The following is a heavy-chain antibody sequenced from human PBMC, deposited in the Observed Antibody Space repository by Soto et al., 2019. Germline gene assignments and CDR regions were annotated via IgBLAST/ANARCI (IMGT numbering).Heavy chain of an antibody. V-gene: IGHV5-51*01. J-gene: IGHJ6*02. Sequence: LKISCKTSGYSFSNYWIGWVRQMRGKGLEWVGVMYPGDSQTRYSPSSQGQVTISVDKSISTAYLHWSSLKASDTAMYYCARADTAMGYYGMDVWGQGTTVTVSS. CDR1: GYSFSNYW. D-gene: IGHD2-2*01. CDR2: MYPGDSQT. CDR3: ARADTAMGYYGMDV.